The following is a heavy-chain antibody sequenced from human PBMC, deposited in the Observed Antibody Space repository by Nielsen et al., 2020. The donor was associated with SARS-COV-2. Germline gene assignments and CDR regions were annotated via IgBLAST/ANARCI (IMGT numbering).Heavy chain of an antibody. Sequence: ASVKVSCKASGGTFSSYTISWVRQAPGKGLEWMGGFDPEDGETIYAQKFQGRVTMTEDTSTDTAYMELSSLRSEDTAVYYCATDLGLDYWGQGTLVTVSS. CDR2: FDPEDGET. V-gene: IGHV1-24*01. CDR1: GGTFSSYT. CDR3: ATDLGLDY. J-gene: IGHJ4*02.